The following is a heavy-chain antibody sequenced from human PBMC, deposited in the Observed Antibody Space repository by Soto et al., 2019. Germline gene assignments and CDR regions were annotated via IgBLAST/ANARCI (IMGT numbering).Heavy chain of an antibody. CDR2: ISSSSSYI. Sequence: GGSLRLSCAASGFTFSSYSMNWVRQAPGKGLEWVSSISSSSSYIYYADSVKGRFTISRDNAKNSLYLQMNSLRAEDTAVYYCARTNQRNEYSSSSGRLNYYYYYYMDVWGKGTTVTVSS. V-gene: IGHV3-21*01. CDR3: ARTNQRNEYSSSSGRLNYYYYYYMDV. J-gene: IGHJ6*03. D-gene: IGHD6-6*01. CDR1: GFTFSSYS.